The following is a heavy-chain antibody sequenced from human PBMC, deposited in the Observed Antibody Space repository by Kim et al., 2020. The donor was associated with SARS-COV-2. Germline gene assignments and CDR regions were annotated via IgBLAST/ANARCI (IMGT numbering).Heavy chain of an antibody. D-gene: IGHD3-22*01. CDR2: ISSSSSYI. Sequence: GGSLRLSCAASGFTFSSYSMNWVRQAPGKGLEWVSSISSSSSYIYYADSVKGRFTISRDNAKNSLYLQMNSLRAEDTAVYYCARDPPLDYYDSSGYRYWGQGTLVTVSS. CDR3: ARDPPLDYYDSSGYRY. J-gene: IGHJ4*02. V-gene: IGHV3-21*01. CDR1: GFTFSSYS.